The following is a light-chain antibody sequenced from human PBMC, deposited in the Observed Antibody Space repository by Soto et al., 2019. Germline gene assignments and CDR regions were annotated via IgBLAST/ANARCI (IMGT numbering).Light chain of an antibody. CDR1: QSINNW. CDR2: KAS. J-gene: IGKJ1*01. V-gene: IGKV1-5*03. CDR3: KKYKTYGT. Sequence: DIQMTQSPSTLSASVGDRVTITCRASQSINNWLAWYQQKPGKAPKLLIYKASNLDIGVPSRFSGSGSGTDFTLTISTLQPDVCPTFYCKKYKTYGTLGQGTKGKIK.